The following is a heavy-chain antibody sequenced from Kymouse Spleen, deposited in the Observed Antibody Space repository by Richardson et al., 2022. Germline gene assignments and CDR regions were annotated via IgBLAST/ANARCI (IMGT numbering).Heavy chain of an antibody. J-gene: IGHJ4*02. CDR2: ISYDGSNK. Sequence: QVQLVESGGGVVQPGRSLRLSCAASGFTFSSYGMHWVRQAPGKGLEWVAVISYDGSNKYYADSVKGRFTISRDNSKNTLYLQMNSLRAEDTAVYYCAKTKDYYYGSGSYSHFDYWGQGTLVTVSS. D-gene: IGHD3-10*01. CDR1: GFTFSSYG. V-gene: IGHV3-30*18. CDR3: AKTKDYYYGSGSYSHFDY.